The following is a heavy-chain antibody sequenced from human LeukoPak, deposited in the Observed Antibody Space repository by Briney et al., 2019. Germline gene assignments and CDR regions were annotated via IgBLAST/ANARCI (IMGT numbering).Heavy chain of an antibody. CDR3: ARGRSYYGGDY. J-gene: IGHJ4*02. V-gene: IGHV4-59*12. Sequence: SETLSLTCTVSGGSISSYYWSWIRQPPGTGLEWIGDIYYSGSTNYNPSLKSRVTISADTSKNQFSLKLSSVTAADTAVYYCARGRSYYGGDYWGQGTLVTVSS. CDR1: GGSISSYY. D-gene: IGHD1-26*01. CDR2: IYYSGST.